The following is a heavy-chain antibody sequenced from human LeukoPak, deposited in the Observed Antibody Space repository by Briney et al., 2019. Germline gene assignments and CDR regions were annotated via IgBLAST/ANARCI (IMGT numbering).Heavy chain of an antibody. CDR2: IIPIFGTA. Sequence: ASVKVSCKVSGYTLTELSVHWVRQAPGQGLEWMGGIIPIFGTANYAQKFQGRVTITADESTSTAYMELSSLRSEDTAVYYCASSGSGRDNLFDYWGQGTLVTVSS. V-gene: IGHV1-69*13. CDR1: GYTLTELS. D-gene: IGHD3-10*01. CDR3: ASSGSGRDNLFDY. J-gene: IGHJ4*02.